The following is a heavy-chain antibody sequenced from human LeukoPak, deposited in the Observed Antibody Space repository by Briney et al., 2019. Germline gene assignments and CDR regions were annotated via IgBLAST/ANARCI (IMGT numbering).Heavy chain of an antibody. CDR2: ISSSGVTI. J-gene: IGHJ4*02. CDR1: GFTLRSYE. Sequence: GGSLRLSCAASGFTLRSYEMNWVRQAPGKGLEWVSYISSSGVTIYYADSVRGRFTISRDNAKISLYLQMNSLRAEDTAVYYCARAKMATGGGTFDYWGQGTLVTVGS. V-gene: IGHV3-48*03. CDR3: ARAKMATGGGTFDY. D-gene: IGHD5-24*01.